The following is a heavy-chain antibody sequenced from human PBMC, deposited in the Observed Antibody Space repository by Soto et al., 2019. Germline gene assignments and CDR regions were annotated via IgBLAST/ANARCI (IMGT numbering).Heavy chain of an antibody. CDR3: ARDQVGATSAPFDY. CDR2: INAGNGKT. D-gene: IGHD1-26*01. Sequence: GASVKVSCKTSGCTFSTYAMYWVRQAPGQGLEWMGGINAGNGKTEYAQKFQGRVTITRDTSASTAYMELSSLRSEDTAVYYCARDQVGATSAPFDYWGQGTLVTVSS. V-gene: IGHV1-3*01. CDR1: GCTFSTYA. J-gene: IGHJ4*02.